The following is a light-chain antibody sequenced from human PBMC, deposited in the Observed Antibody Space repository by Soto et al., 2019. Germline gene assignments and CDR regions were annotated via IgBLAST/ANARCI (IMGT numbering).Light chain of an antibody. CDR1: QAIGTW. CDR3: QQANSLPFT. J-gene: IGKJ2*01. Sequence: DIQLIQSPSFMSASVGASISITCRASQAIGTWLAWYQQKPGKGPKLLIYAASTLQRGVPARFSGSGSGTEFTLTISSLRPEDFATYFCQQANSLPFTFGRGTRLEI. V-gene: IGKV1-12*02. CDR2: AAS.